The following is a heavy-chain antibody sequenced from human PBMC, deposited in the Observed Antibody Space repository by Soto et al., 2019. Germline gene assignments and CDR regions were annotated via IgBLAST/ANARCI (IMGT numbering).Heavy chain of an antibody. Sequence: ASVKVSCKVSGYTLTELSMHWVRQAPGKGLEWMGGFDPEDDETIYAQKFQGRVTMTEDTSTDTAYMELSSLRSEDTAVYYCATVPYYYDSSGYSLGYWGQGTLVTVSS. J-gene: IGHJ4*02. CDR1: GYTLTELS. CDR3: ATVPYYYDSSGYSLGY. D-gene: IGHD3-22*01. CDR2: FDPEDDET. V-gene: IGHV1-24*01.